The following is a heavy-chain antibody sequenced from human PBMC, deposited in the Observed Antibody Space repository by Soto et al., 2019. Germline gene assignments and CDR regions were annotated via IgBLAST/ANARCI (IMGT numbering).Heavy chain of an antibody. D-gene: IGHD3-10*01. J-gene: IGHJ4*02. CDR2: ISAYNGNT. V-gene: IGHV1-18*01. Sequence: QVQLVQSGAEVKKPGASVKVSCKASGYTFTSYGITWVRQTPGQGLEWRGWISAYNGNTNYAQKLQGRVTVTTQTSTSTAYMEVTSLRSDDTAVYYCAREPEGAHPPGDYWGQGTLVTVSS. CDR1: GYTFTSYG. CDR3: AREPEGAHPPGDY.